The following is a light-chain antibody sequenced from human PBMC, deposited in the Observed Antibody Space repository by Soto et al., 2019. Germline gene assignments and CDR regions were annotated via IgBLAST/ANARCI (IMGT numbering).Light chain of an antibody. J-gene: IGKJ5*01. CDR3: QERYSIPI. Sequence: DIPMTQSPSSLSASAGDRVTITCRASQSIVSYVNWYQQKPGKAPNLLIYGESNLQSGVPSRFSGSGSGIDFTLTISSLQPEDFATYYCQERYSIPIVGQGTRLHIK. CDR1: QSIVSY. CDR2: GES. V-gene: IGKV1-39*01.